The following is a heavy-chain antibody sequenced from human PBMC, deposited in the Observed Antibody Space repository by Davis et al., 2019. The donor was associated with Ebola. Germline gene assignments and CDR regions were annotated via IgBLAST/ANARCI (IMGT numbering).Heavy chain of an antibody. CDR1: GFTFSSYA. Sequence: PGGSLRLSCAASGFTFSSYAMSWVRQAPGKGLEWVSAISGSGGSTYYADSVKGRFTISRDNSKNTLYRQMNSLRAEDTAVYYCAKEGGRRGGYYYGMDVWGQGTTVTVSS. D-gene: IGHD3-10*01. CDR3: AKEGGRRGGYYYGMDV. J-gene: IGHJ6*02. V-gene: IGHV3-23*01. CDR2: ISGSGGST.